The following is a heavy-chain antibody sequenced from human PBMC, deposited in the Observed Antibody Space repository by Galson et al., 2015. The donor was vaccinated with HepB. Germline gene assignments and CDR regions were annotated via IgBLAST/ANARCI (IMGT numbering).Heavy chain of an antibody. V-gene: IGHV4-34*01. CDR3: ARSVSSDFYHYYMDL. CDR2: INHSGST. Sequence: ETLSLTCAVHGGSFSAYYWTWVRQPPGKGLEWIGEINHSGSTNYNPSLKSRVTISSDTSNSQFSLNLRSLTAADTAIYYCARSVSSDFYHYYMDLWGRGTAVTVSS. CDR1: GGSFSAYY. D-gene: IGHD5/OR15-5a*01. J-gene: IGHJ6*03.